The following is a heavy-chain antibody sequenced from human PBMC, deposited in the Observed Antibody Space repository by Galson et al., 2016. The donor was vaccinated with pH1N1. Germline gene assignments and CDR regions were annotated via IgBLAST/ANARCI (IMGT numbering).Heavy chain of an antibody. D-gene: IGHD3-22*01. V-gene: IGHV1-69*06. CDR1: GVIFNSYA. CDR3: ARARNYYGNEAFDI. Sequence: SVKVSCKASGVIFNSYAINWVRQAPGQGLEWMGGIIAIFNTPNYAQDFQGSVTITADKPTTTVYLELSGLTSEDTAVYYCARARNYYGNEAFDIWGQGTMVIDSS. CDR2: IIAIFNTP. J-gene: IGHJ3*02.